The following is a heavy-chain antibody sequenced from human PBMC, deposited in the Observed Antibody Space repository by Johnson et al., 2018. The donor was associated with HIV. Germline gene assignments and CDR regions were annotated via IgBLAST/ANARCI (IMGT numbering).Heavy chain of an antibody. CDR2: IWYDGREK. CDR1: GFTFSTYG. CDR3: AKVVTSSSSWQDDAFDI. J-gene: IGHJ3*02. V-gene: IGHV3-33*06. D-gene: IGHD6-13*01. Sequence: PGRSLRLSCAASGFTFSTYGLHWVRQAPGKGLEWVALIWYDGREKDYADSVKGRFTISRDNSKNTLYLEMNSLRVEDTAVYYCAKVVTSSSSWQDDAFDIWGQGTVVTVSS.